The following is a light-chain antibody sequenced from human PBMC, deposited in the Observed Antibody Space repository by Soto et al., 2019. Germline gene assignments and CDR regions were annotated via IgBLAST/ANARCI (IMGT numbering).Light chain of an antibody. CDR2: GNS. V-gene: IGLV1-40*01. CDR1: SSNIGAGYD. CDR3: QSYDRSLSGHVV. Sequence: QSVLTQPPSVSGAPGQRVTISCTGSSSNIGAGYDVHWYQQLPGTAPKLLIYGNSNRPSGVPDRFSGSKSGTSASLAITGLKAEDEADYYCQSYDRSLSGHVVFGGGTQLTVL. J-gene: IGLJ2*01.